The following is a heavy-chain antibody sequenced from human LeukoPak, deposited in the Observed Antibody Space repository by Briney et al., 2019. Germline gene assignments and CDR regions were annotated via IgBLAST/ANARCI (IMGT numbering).Heavy chain of an antibody. D-gene: IGHD3-9*01. CDR1: GYTFTSYD. Sequence: ASVKVSCKASGYTFTSYDINWVRQATGQGLEWMGWMNPNSGNTGYAQKFQGRVTMTRNTTISTAYMELSSLRSEDTAVYYCARGESYDILTDFDYWGQGTLVTVSS. CDR2: MNPNSGNT. J-gene: IGHJ4*02. V-gene: IGHV1-8*01. CDR3: ARGESYDILTDFDY.